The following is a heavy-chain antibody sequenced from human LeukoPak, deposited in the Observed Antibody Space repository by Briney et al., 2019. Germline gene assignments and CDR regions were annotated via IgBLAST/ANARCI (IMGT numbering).Heavy chain of an antibody. D-gene: IGHD3-22*01. V-gene: IGHV4-4*07. CDR3: AREDYDSSGYYLLYNWFDP. CDR2: IYTSGST. CDR1: GGSISSYY. Sequence: PSETLSLTCTVAGGSISSYYWGWIRQPARKGLEWIGRIYTSGSTNYSPSLKSRVTMSVDTSKNQFSLKLSSVTAADTAVYYCAREDYDSSGYYLLYNWFDPWGQGTLVTVSS. J-gene: IGHJ5*02.